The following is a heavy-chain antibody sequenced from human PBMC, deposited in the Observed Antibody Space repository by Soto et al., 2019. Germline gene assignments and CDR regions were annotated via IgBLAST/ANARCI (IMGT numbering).Heavy chain of an antibody. D-gene: IGHD3-10*01. J-gene: IGHJ4*02. CDR1: GGSISSDSW. CDR3: ARVEFGRFGAY. Sequence: SETLSLTCAVSGGSISSDSWWSWVRQPPGKGLEWIGEIHHSGSANYDPSLKSRVTLSLDKSKNQFSLKLTPVTAADTALYYCARVEFGRFGAYWGQGTPVTVSS. CDR2: IHHSGSA. V-gene: IGHV4-4*02.